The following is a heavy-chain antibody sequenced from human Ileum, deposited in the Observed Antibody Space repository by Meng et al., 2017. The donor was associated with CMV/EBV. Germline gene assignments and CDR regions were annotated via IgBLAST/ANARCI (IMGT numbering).Heavy chain of an antibody. CDR2: INGNSVAT. Sequence: ASVKVSCKASGYTFTDFYIHWMRQAPGQGLEWMGWINGNSVATFYAQTFQGRVTLTRDTSIRAAYMQLGSLTSDDTALYFCARRGGYAYSLFDYWGQGSMVTVSS. CDR1: GYTFTDFY. D-gene: IGHD5-12*01. V-gene: IGHV1-2*02. CDR3: ARRGGYAYSLFDY. J-gene: IGHJ4*02.